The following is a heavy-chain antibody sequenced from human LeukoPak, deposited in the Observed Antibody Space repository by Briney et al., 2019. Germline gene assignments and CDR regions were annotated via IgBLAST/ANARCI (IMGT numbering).Heavy chain of an antibody. D-gene: IGHD3-22*01. CDR3: AKDFRITMIVVVITHFDY. Sequence: GGSLRLSCTPSGFIFSTYAMTWVRQAPGKGLEWVSAMSGSGDSAKYAASVKGRFTMSRDNSKNTVYLQMNSLRAEDTAVYYCAKDFRITMIVVVITHFDYWGQGTLVTVSS. CDR2: MSGSGDSA. J-gene: IGHJ4*02. V-gene: IGHV3-23*01. CDR1: GFIFSTYA.